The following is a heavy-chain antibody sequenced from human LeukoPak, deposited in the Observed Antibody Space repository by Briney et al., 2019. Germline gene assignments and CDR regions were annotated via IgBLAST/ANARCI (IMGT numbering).Heavy chain of an antibody. CDR1: GFTFSTSA. CDR2: ICGSGGRT. Sequence: PGGSLRLSCAASGFTFSTSAMSWVRQAPGKGLEWVSVICGSGGRTYYADSVKGRFTISRDNSKNTLYLQMNSLRAEDTAIYYCAKLREENYQSFDYWGQGTLVTVSS. CDR3: AKLREENYQSFDY. D-gene: IGHD1-7*01. J-gene: IGHJ4*02. V-gene: IGHV3-23*01.